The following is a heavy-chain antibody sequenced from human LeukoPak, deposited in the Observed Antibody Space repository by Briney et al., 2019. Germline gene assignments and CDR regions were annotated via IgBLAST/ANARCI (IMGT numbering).Heavy chain of an antibody. V-gene: IGHV4-59*01. D-gene: IGHD6-19*01. CDR2: LSYSGTT. CDR3: ARARGVAMAGPPDY. CDR1: GASIGGAY. Sequence: SETLSLTCTVSGASIGGAYWSWIRQTPGKGLELIGYLSYSGTTKYNPSLKSGVSISVDTSKNQFSLNLSSVIAADTAVYYCARARGVAMAGPPDYWGQGTLITVSS. J-gene: IGHJ4*02.